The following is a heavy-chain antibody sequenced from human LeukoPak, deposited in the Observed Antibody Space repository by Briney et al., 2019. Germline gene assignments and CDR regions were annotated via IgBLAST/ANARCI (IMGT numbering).Heavy chain of an antibody. V-gene: IGHV3-9*03. CDR3: ASSRYCSSTSCYFDY. J-gene: IGHJ4*02. CDR2: ISWNSGSI. Sequence: PGGSLRLSCAASGFTFDDYAMHWVRQAPGKGLEWVSGISWNSGSIGYADSVKGRFTISRDNAKNSLYLQMNSLRAEDMALYYCASSRYCSSTSCYFDYWGQGTLVTVSS. CDR1: GFTFDDYA. D-gene: IGHD2-2*01.